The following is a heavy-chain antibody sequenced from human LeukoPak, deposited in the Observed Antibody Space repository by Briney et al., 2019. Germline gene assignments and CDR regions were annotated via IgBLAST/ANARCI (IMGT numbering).Heavy chain of an antibody. V-gene: IGHV4-34*01. CDR1: GGSFSGYY. CDR3: ARETSDDYVWGNYRYKHFYYQGLDV. Sequence: SETLSLTCAVYGGSFSGYYWSWVRLPPGKGLEWIGEISHSGNINYNPSLKSRISISVDTSKNQFSLILTSVTAADTAVYYCARETSDDYVWGNYRYKHFYYQGLDVWGHGTTVTVSS. CDR2: ISHSGNI. D-gene: IGHD3-16*02. J-gene: IGHJ6*02.